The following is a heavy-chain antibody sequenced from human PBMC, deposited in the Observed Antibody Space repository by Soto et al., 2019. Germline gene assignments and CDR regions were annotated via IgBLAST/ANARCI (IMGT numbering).Heavy chain of an antibody. J-gene: IGHJ4*02. Sequence: SSVKVSCKASGGTFITNTISWVRQVPGQGLEWMGGIIPIYGTTNYAQRFQDRLTITADKSTSTAYMELSSLKSEDTAVFYCARAAVTALTDWGQGTQVTVS. V-gene: IGHV1-69*06. CDR2: IIPIYGTT. D-gene: IGHD2-21*02. CDR1: GGTFITNT. CDR3: ARAAVTALTD.